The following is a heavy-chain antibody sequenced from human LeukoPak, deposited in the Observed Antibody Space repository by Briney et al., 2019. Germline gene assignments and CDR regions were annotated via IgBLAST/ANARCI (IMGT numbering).Heavy chain of an antibody. Sequence: PGGSLRLSCSASGFTFSSYGMHWVRQAPGKGLEWVAFIRYDGSTKYYADSVKGRFTISRDNSKNTLYLQMNSLRAEDTSVCYCGKDLDSGSIYFVHWGQGTLATVSS. CDR2: IRYDGSTK. V-gene: IGHV3-30*02. CDR3: GKDLDSGSIYFVH. D-gene: IGHD1-26*01. J-gene: IGHJ4*02. CDR1: GFTFSSYG.